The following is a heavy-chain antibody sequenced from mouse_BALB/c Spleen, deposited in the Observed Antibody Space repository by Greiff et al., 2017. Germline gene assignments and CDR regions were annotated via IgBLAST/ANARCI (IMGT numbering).Heavy chain of an antibody. CDR3: ARSSPYYYGSSSYYFDY. D-gene: IGHD1-1*01. J-gene: IGHJ2*01. Sequence: EVQVVESGGGLVQPGGSRKLSCAASGFTFSSFGMHWVRQAPEKGLEWVAYISSGSSTIYYADTVKGRFTISRDNPKNTLFLQMTSLRSEDTAMYYCARSSPYYYGSSSYYFDYWGQGTTLTVSS. V-gene: IGHV5-17*02. CDR1: GFTFSSFG. CDR2: ISSGSSTI.